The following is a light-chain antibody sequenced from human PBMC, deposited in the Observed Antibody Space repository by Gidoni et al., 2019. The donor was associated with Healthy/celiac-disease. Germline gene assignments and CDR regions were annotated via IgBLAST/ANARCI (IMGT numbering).Light chain of an antibody. Sequence: NFMLTQPHSVSESPGQTVTISCTRSRGSIASNYVQWYQQRPGSSPTTVIYEDNQRPSGVPDRFSGSIDSSSNSASLTISGLKTEDEADYFCQSYDRSNVVFGGGTKLTVL. J-gene: IGLJ2*01. CDR1: RGSIASNY. V-gene: IGLV6-57*01. CDR3: QSYDRSNVV. CDR2: EDN.